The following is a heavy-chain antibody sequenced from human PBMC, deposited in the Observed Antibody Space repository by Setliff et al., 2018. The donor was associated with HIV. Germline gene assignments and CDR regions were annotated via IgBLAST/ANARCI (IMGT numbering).Heavy chain of an antibody. CDR3: TTDNSGYYYRGSYY. Sequence: GGSLRLSCTASGFTFGDYTLSWFRQAPGEGLEWVGFITRKSYGETTEYATSVKGRFIISRDDSKNTLYLQMNSLKTEDTAVYYCTTDNSGYYYRGSYYWGQGTLVTVSS. CDR1: GFTFGDYT. V-gene: IGHV3-49*03. D-gene: IGHD3-22*01. J-gene: IGHJ4*02. CDR2: ITRKSYGETT.